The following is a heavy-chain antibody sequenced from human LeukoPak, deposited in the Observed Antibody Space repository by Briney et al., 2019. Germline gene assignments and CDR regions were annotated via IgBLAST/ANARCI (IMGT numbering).Heavy chain of an antibody. CDR3: ARGLSAIVY. V-gene: IGHV4-34*01. J-gene: IGHJ4*02. Sequence: SSETLSLTCAVYGGSFSGYYWSWIRQPPGKGLEWIGEINHSGSTNYNPSLKSRVTISVDTSKNQFSPKLSSVTAADTAVYYCARGLSAIVYWGQGTLVTVSS. D-gene: IGHD2-15*01. CDR1: GGSFSGYY. CDR2: INHSGST.